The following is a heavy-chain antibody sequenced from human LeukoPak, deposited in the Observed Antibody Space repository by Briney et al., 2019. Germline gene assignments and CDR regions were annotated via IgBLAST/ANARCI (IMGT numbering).Heavy chain of an antibody. CDR1: GGSFSGYY. J-gene: IGHJ4*02. Sequence: SETLSLSCAVLGGSFSGYYWIWIRQSPGKGLEWTGETNPRGSTNYNPSLKSRVTISVDRSKNQFSLKLSSVTAADTAVYYCASQIAVAIDYWGQGTLVTVSS. V-gene: IGHV4-34*01. CDR3: ASQIAVAIDY. CDR2: TNPRGST. D-gene: IGHD6-19*01.